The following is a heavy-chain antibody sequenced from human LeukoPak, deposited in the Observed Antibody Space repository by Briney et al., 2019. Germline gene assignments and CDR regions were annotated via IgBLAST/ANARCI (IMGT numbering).Heavy chain of an antibody. CDR3: ARVRHSSIAYNDY. V-gene: IGHV4-4*07. CDR2: IYTSGST. Sequence: NPSETLSLTCTVSGGSISGYYWSWIRQPAGKGLEWIGRIYTSGSTNYNPSLKSRVTMSVDTSKNQFSLKLSSVTAADTAVYYCARVRHSSIAYNDYWGQGTLVTVSS. J-gene: IGHJ4*02. CDR1: GGSISGYY. D-gene: IGHD6-13*01.